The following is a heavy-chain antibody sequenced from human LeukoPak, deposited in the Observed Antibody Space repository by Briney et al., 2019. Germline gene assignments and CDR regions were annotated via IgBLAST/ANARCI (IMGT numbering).Heavy chain of an antibody. CDR3: ARGTRFWQLAPFDY. J-gene: IGHJ4*02. CDR2: IYYSGST. Sequence: SETLSLTCTVSGGSISSYYWSWIRQPPGKGLEWIGYIYYSGSTNYNPSLKSRVTISVDTSKNQFSLKLSSVTAADTAVYYCARGTRFWQLAPFDYWGQGTLVTVSS. D-gene: IGHD6-6*01. CDR1: GGSISSYY. V-gene: IGHV4-59*01.